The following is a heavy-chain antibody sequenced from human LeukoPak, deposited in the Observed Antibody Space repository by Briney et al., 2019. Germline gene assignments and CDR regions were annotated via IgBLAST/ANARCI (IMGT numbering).Heavy chain of an antibody. Sequence: PGGSLRLSCAASGFTFSDYYMSWIRQAPGKGLEWVSYISSSGSTIYYADSVKGRFTISRDNAKNSLYLQMNSLRAEDTAVYYCARDPGEGCTNGVCYTIGDPWGQGTLVTVSS. D-gene: IGHD2-8*01. J-gene: IGHJ5*02. CDR3: ARDPGEGCTNGVCYTIGDP. V-gene: IGHV3-11*01. CDR2: ISSSGSTI. CDR1: GFTFSDYY.